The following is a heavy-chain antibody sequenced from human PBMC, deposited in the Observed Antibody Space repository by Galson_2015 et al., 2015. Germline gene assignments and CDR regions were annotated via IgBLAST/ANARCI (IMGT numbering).Heavy chain of an antibody. CDR1: GGSISSDNW. J-gene: IGHJ6*02. D-gene: IGHD2-2*02. CDR2: IHHSEST. CDR3: ARIPYYYYAMDV. V-gene: IGHV4-4*02. Sequence: SETLSLTCAVSGGSISSDNWWTWVRQPPGKRLEWIGEIHHSESTNYNPSLKSRVTISVDKSKNQFSLRLSSVTAADTAVYYCARIPYYYYAMDVWGQGTTVTVSS.